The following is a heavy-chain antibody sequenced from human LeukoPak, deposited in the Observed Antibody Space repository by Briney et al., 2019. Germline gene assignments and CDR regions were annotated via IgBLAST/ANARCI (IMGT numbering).Heavy chain of an antibody. Sequence: GGSLRLSGAASGFTFSDYYMSWIRQAPGKGLELVSYISSSGSTIYYADSVKGRFTISRDNAKNSLYLQMNSPRAEDTAVYYCARVRLYCSSTSCYPTGGFDYWGQGTLVTVSS. D-gene: IGHD2-2*01. V-gene: IGHV3-11*04. CDR1: GFTFSDYY. J-gene: IGHJ4*02. CDR3: ARVRLYCSSTSCYPTGGFDY. CDR2: ISSSGSTI.